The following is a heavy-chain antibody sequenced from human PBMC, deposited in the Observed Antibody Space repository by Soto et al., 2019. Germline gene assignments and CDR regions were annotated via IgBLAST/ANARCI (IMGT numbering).Heavy chain of an antibody. CDR1: GYNFTNYA. CDR3: ARVAEDIVVVPPFNY. D-gene: IGHD2-2*01. CDR2: INAGNGNT. V-gene: IGHV1-3*01. J-gene: IGHJ4*02. Sequence: GASVKVSCKASGYNFTNYAMHWVRQAPGQRLEWMGWINAGNGNTKYSQKFQGRVTITRDTSASTAYVELSSLRSEDTAVYYCARVAEDIVVVPPFNYWGQGTLVTVSS.